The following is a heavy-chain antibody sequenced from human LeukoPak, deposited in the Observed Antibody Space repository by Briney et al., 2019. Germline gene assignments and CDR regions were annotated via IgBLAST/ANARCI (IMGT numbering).Heavy chain of an antibody. V-gene: IGHV3-23*01. J-gene: IGHJ4*02. CDR3: AKEGSYYDSNGYVDY. Sequence: GGSLRLSCAASGFTFSSYAMSWVRQAPGKGLEWVSSISGSVSTIYYADSVNGRFTISRDNSKNMLHLQMSNLRAEDTAVYYCAKEGSYYDSNGYVDYWGQGTLVTVSS. CDR1: GFTFSSYA. CDR2: ISGSVSTI. D-gene: IGHD3-22*01.